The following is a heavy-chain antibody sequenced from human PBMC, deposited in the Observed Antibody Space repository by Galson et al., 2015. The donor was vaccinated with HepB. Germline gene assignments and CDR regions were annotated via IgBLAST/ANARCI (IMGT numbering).Heavy chain of an antibody. D-gene: IGHD1-26*01. CDR1: GCTFSSYA. CDR2: IIPNFCTA. J-gene: IGHJ5*02. CDR3: ARVSGSRAWFDP. V-gene: IGHV1-69*05. Sequence: SVKVSCKASGCTFSSYAISWVRQAPGQGLEWMGGIIPNFCTANYAQKFQGRVTMTTDTSTSTAYMELRSLRSDDTAVYYCARVSGSRAWFDPWGQGTLVTVSS.